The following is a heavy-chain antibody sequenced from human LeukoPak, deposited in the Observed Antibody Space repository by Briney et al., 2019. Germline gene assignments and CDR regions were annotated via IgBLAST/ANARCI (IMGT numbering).Heavy chain of an antibody. CDR2: IYYSGST. V-gene: IGHV4-61*01. J-gene: IGHJ4*02. CDR3: ASSQWLAYYFDY. D-gene: IGHD6-19*01. CDR1: GGSVSSGSYY. Sequence: PSETLSLTCTVSGGSVSSGSYYWSWIRKPPGKGLEWIGYIYYSGSTNYNPSLKSRVTISVDTSKNQFSLKLSSVTAADTAVYYCASSQWLAYYFDYWGQGTLVTVSS.